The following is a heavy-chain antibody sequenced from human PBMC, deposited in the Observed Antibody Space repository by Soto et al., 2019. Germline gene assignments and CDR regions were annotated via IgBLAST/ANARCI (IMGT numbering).Heavy chain of an antibody. Sequence: SQTLSLTCAISGDSVSSNTVVWSWIRQSPSRGLEWLGMTYYRSKRYNDYAVSVKSRVTINPDTTKNQFSLKLSSVTAADTAVYYCARDCWSEVSQHSSSWRRRSTWFDPWGQGTLVTVSS. CDR2: TYYRSKRYN. J-gene: IGHJ5*02. V-gene: IGHV6-1*01. CDR3: ARDCWSEVSQHSSSWRRRSTWFDP. D-gene: IGHD6-13*01. CDR1: GDSVSSNTVV.